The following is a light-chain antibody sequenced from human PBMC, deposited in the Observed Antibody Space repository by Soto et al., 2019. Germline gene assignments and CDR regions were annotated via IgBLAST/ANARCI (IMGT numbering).Light chain of an antibody. J-gene: IGKJ5*01. CDR3: QQNYDTPIT. V-gene: IGKV1-5*01. CDR1: QTISSW. Sequence: IQMPPDPSALAVSVVARGTITCRASQTISSWLAWYQQTPGRAPKLLIYAASMLDSGVPLRFSGSGVGTDFTLTITSLQPEDFTVYYCQQNYDTPITFGQGTRLEIK. CDR2: AAS.